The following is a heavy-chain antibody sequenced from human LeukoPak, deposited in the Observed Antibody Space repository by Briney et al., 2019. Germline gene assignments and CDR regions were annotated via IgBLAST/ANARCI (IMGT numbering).Heavy chain of an antibody. V-gene: IGHV3-15*01. CDR2: IKSKTDGGTT. CDR3: TTDWVSGSYYDY. CDR1: GFTFSNAW. J-gene: IGHJ4*02. D-gene: IGHD1-26*01. Sequence: GGSLRLSCAASGFTFSNAWMGWVRQAPGKGLEWVGRIKSKTDGGTTDYAAPVKGRFTISRDDSKNTLYLQMNSLKTEDTAVYYCTTDWVSGSYYDYWGQGTLVTVSS.